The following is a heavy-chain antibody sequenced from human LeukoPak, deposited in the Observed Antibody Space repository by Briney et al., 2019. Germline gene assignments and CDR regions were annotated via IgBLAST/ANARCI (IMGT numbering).Heavy chain of an antibody. D-gene: IGHD5-12*01. J-gene: IGHJ4*02. CDR2: FDPEDGET. V-gene: IGHV1-24*01. CDR1: GYTFTELS. CDR3: ATGGYSGYDFRFDY. Sequence: ASVKVSCKVSGYTFTELSMHWVRQAPGKGLEWMGGFDPEDGETIYAQKFQGRVTMTEDTSTDTAYMELSSLRSEDTAVYYCATGGYSGYDFRFDYWGQGTLVTVSS.